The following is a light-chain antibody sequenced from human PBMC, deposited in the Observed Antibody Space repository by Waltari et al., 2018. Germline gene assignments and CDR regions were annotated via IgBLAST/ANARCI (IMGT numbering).Light chain of an antibody. CDR2: EVT. CDR1: SSDVGAYNY. V-gene: IGLV2-8*01. Sequence: QSALTQPPSASESPGQSVTISSTGTSSDVGAYNYVSLYQQEPGKAPKLIIYEVTKRRSGVPDRFSVSKSGNTASLAVSGLQADDEADYYCCSHGGSNNFYIFGTGTTVTVL. J-gene: IGLJ1*01. CDR3: CSHGGSNNFYI.